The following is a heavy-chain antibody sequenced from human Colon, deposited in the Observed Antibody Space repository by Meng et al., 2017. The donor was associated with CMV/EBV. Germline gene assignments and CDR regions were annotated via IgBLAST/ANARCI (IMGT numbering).Heavy chain of an antibody. CDR3: ARQQGSGSYVDSFDN. Sequence: ASISSGDYYWSWIRQSPGKGLEWIGYIYDSGSTFYSPTLRSRVVVSVDKSTNQFFLRLTSVTAADTAVYYCARQQGSGSYVDSFDNWGQGILVTVSS. V-gene: IGHV4-30-4*01. D-gene: IGHD3-10*01. J-gene: IGHJ4*02. CDR1: ASISSGDYY. CDR2: IYDSGST.